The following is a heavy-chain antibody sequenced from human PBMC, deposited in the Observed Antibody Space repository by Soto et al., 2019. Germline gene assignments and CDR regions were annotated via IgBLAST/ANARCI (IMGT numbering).Heavy chain of an antibody. V-gene: IGHV3-30-3*01. J-gene: IGHJ4*02. Sequence: VGSLRLSCAASGFSFSRYAMHWVRQAPGEGLEWVAVISRDGSSKYYGDSVKGRFTVSRDNSNNTLFLSMTSLRPDDTGVFYCARSRNGAVADSINFWGQGTLVTVS. D-gene: IGHD2-8*01. CDR3: ARSRNGAVADSINF. CDR2: ISRDGSSK. CDR1: GFSFSRYA.